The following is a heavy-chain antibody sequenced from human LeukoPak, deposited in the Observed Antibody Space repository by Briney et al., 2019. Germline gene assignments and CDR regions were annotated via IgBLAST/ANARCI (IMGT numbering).Heavy chain of an antibody. CDR1: GDDISSSSYY. D-gene: IGHD3-10*01. V-gene: IGHV4-39*01. J-gene: IGHJ4*02. Sequence: SETLSLTCSVSGDDISSSSYYWGWIRQPPGKGLEWIGSIYYSGSTYYNPSLKSRVTISVDTSKNQFSLKLSSVTAADTAVYYCARLPLRNYYGSGSRSPFDYWGQGTLVTVSS. CDR3: ARLPLRNYYGSGSRSPFDY. CDR2: IYYSGST.